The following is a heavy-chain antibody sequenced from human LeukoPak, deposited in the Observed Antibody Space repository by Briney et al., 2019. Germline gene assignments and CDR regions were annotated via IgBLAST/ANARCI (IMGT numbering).Heavy chain of an antibody. CDR1: GGTFSSYT. CDR2: INPILGIA. Sequence: SVKVSCKASGGTFSSYTISWVRQAPGQGLEWMGRINPILGIANYAQKFQGRVTITADKSTSTAYMELSSLRSEDTAVYYCASLVVAATEGSHYDYWGQGTLVTVSS. J-gene: IGHJ4*02. D-gene: IGHD2-15*01. V-gene: IGHV1-69*02. CDR3: ASLVVAATEGSHYDY.